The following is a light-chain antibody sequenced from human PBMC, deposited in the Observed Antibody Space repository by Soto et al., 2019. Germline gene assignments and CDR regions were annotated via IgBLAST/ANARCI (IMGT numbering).Light chain of an antibody. CDR3: LQYNNWRRT. J-gene: IGKJ1*01. CDR2: GTS. V-gene: IGKV3-15*01. CDR1: QSVSSN. Sequence: EIVMTQSPATLSVSPGERATLSCRASQSVSSNLAWYQQKPGQAPRPLIYGTSTRATGIPARCSGSGSGTEFTLTISSLQSEDFAVYCCLQYNNWRRTFGQGTKVQIK.